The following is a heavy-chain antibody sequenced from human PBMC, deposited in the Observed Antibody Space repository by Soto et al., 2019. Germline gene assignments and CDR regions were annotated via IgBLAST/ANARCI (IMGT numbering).Heavy chain of an antibody. J-gene: IGHJ4*02. CDR1: GYTFTYYY. V-gene: IGHV1-46*01. CDR2: INPNSGRK. CDR3: ARGPYSYGSLYYLDY. Sequence: QVQLVQSGAEVKKPGASVKVSCKASGYTFTYYYIHWVRQAPGQVLGWMGIINPNSGRKTYAQMVQGRVTMTRDTSTSTVYLELTSLTSEDTAIYDGARGPYSYGSLYYLDYWGQGTLVTVSS. D-gene: IGHD3-10*01.